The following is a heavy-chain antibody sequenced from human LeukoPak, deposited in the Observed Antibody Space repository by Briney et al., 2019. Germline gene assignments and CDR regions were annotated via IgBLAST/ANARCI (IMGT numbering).Heavy chain of an antibody. J-gene: IGHJ4*02. D-gene: IGHD6-13*01. CDR1: GFTFSSYW. CDR3: ARPAIAVAGPDY. Sequence: GGSLRLSCAASGFTFSSYWMHWVRQAPGKGLVWVSRINSDGSSTSYADSVKGRFTISRDNAKNTLYLQMNSLRAEDTAVYYCARPAIAVAGPDYWGQGTLVTVSS. CDR2: INSDGSST. V-gene: IGHV3-74*01.